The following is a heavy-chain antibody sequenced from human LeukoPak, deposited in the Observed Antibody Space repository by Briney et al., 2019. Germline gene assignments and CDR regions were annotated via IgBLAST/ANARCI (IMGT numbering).Heavy chain of an antibody. CDR2: ISYDGSNK. CDR1: GFAFSSYA. CDR3: ARDQDREYYYGMDV. D-gene: IGHD2-15*01. Sequence: PGRSLRLSCAASGFAFSSYAMHWVRQAPGKGLEWVAVISYDGSNKHYADSVKGRFTISRDNSKNTLYLQMNSLRAEDTAVYYCARDQDREYYYGMDVWGQGTTVTVSS. V-gene: IGHV3-30-3*01. J-gene: IGHJ6*02.